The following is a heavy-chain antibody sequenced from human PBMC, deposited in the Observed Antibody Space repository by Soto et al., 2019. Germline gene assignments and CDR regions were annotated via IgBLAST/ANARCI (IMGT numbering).Heavy chain of an antibody. CDR2: FRGSGDDGTT. J-gene: IGHJ4*02. CDR3: AKKVNSGSGSQYFDY. CDR1: GFTFSSYS. V-gene: IGHV3-23*01. D-gene: IGHD3-10*01. Sequence: PGESLKISCAASGFTFSSYSMSWVRQAPGKGLEWVSGFRGSGDDGTTYYADSVKGRFTISRDNSKNMLFLQMNSLRAEDTAIYYCAKKVNSGSGSQYFDYWGQGTLVTVSS.